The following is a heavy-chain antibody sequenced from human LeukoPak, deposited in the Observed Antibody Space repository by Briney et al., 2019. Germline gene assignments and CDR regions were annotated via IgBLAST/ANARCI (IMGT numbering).Heavy chain of an antibody. CDR1: GFTFSSYS. CDR2: ISSSSDYI. CDR3: ARDPSVVTEAVNWFDP. D-gene: IGHD2-2*01. Sequence: GGSLTLSCAASGFTFSSYSMNWVRQAPGKGLEWVSSISSSSDYIYYADSVKGRFTTSRDNAKNSLFLQMNSLRAEDTAVYYCARDPSVVTEAVNWFDPWGQGILVTVSS. J-gene: IGHJ5*02. V-gene: IGHV3-21*01.